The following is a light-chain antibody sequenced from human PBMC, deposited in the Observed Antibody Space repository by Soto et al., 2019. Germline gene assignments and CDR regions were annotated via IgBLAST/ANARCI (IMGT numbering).Light chain of an antibody. V-gene: IGLV2-14*01. Sequence: QSALIQPPSVPGSPEQSITISCTGTSSDVGGYNYVSWYQQHPGKAPKLMIYEVSNRPSGVSNRFSGSKSGNTASLTISGLQAEDEADYYCSSYTSSSTLVFGTGTKLTVL. CDR3: SSYTSSSTLV. CDR2: EVS. J-gene: IGLJ1*01. CDR1: SSDVGGYNY.